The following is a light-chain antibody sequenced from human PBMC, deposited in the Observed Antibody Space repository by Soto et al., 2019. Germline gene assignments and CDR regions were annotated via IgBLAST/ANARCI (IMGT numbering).Light chain of an antibody. CDR3: QQYGASPWT. Sequence: EVELTQSPGTLSLSPGERATLSCRASQSVSSSHLAWYQQKRGQAPRLIIYDTSTRATGIPDRFSGSGSGTDFTLTISRLEPGDVAVYHCQQYGASPWTFGQGTKVDI. V-gene: IGKV3-20*01. CDR1: QSVSSSH. J-gene: IGKJ1*01. CDR2: DTS.